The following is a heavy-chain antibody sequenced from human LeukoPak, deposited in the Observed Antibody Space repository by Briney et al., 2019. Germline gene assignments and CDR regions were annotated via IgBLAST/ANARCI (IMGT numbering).Heavy chain of an antibody. D-gene: IGHD4-11*01. Sequence: GGSLRLSCAASGFIFSNYGMNWVRQAPGKGLEWVAAISASGSATSYADSVRGRFTISRDNSKSTTYLQMNSLRAEDTAVYFCARWGNDYSQFDSWGQGTLVTVS. CDR2: ISASGSAT. V-gene: IGHV3-23*01. CDR3: ARWGNDYSQFDS. J-gene: IGHJ4*02. CDR1: GFIFSNYG.